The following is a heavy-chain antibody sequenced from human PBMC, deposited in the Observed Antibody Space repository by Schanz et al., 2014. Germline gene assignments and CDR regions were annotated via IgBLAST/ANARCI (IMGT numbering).Heavy chain of an antibody. D-gene: IGHD3-3*01. CDR3: ARDGGAY. V-gene: IGHV7-4-1*02. CDR1: GYIFSSYA. J-gene: IGHJ4*02. Sequence: QLVQSGSEFRKPGASVKVSCKASGYIFSSYAIHWVRQAPGQGLEWVGRINTNTGNPTYAQGFTGRFVFSLDTSVGTAYLQISSLKTEDTAVYYCARDGGAYWGQGTLVTVSS. CDR2: INTNTGNP.